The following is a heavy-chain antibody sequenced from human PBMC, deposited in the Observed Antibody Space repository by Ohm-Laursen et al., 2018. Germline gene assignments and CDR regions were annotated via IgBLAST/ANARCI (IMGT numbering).Heavy chain of an antibody. D-gene: IGHD6-13*01. CDR2: IYSGGST. CDR1: GFTVSSNY. V-gene: IGHV3-53*01. J-gene: IGHJ6*02. CDR3: ARGGNGSSWYYYYYGMDV. Sequence: GSLRLSCAASGFTVSSNYMSWVRQAPGKGLEWVSVIYSGGSTYYADSVKGRFTISRDNSKNTLYLQMNSLRAEDTAVYYCARGGNGSSWYYYYYGMDVWGQGTTVTVSS.